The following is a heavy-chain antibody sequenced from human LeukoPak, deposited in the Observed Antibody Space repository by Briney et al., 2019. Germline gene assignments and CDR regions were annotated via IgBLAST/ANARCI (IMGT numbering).Heavy chain of an antibody. CDR1: GFTFSSYG. CDR2: IRYDETAT. J-gene: IGHJ5*02. V-gene: IGHV3-30*02. Sequence: TGGSLRLSWAASGFTFSSYGMHWVRQAPGKGLEWVSHIRYDETATYYADSVKGRFTIPRDISQNTVYLQMNSLRAEDTAVYYCAREGFDPWGQGTLVTVSS. CDR3: AREGFDP.